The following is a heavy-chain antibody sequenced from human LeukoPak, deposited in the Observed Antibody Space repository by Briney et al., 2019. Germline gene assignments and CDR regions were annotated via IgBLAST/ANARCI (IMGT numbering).Heavy chain of an antibody. CDR3: SRENGAFSPFGY. V-gene: IGHV4-34*01. CDR1: GGSFSGYY. J-gene: IGHJ4*02. D-gene: IGHD2-8*01. CDR2: INHSGST. Sequence: NPSETLSLTCAVYGGSFSGYYWSWIRQPPGKGLEWIAEINHSGSTNYNPSLKSRVTVSLDKSKNHLSLNLTSVTAADTAVYYCSRENGAFSPFGYWGQGTLVTVPS.